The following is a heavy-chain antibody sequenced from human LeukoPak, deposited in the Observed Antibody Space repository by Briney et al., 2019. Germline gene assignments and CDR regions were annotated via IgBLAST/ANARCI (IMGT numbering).Heavy chain of an antibody. J-gene: IGHJ4*02. V-gene: IGHV4-34*01. CDR3: ARGPRRITMVRGQLFDY. CDR1: GGSFSGYY. CDR2: INHSGST. Sequence: TSETLSLTCAVYGGSFSGYYWSWIRQPPGKGLEWIGEINHSGSTNYNPSLKSRVTISVDTSKNQFSLKLSSVTAADTAVYYCARGPRRITMVRGQLFDYWGQGTLVTVSS. D-gene: IGHD3-10*01.